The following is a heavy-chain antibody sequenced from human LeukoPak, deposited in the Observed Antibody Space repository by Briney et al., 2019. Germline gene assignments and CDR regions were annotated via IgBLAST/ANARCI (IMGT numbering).Heavy chain of an antibody. CDR2: ISWDGGST. CDR3: AKDGDYDILTGGLASPPLSYGMDV. V-gene: IGHV3-43*01. CDR1: GFTFDDYT. J-gene: IGHJ6*02. Sequence: GSLRLSCAASGFTFDDYTMHWVRQAPGKGLEWVSLISWDGGSTYYADSVKGRFTISRDNSKNSLYLQMNSLRTEDTALYYCAKDGDYDILTGGLASPPLSYGMDVWGQGTTVTVSS. D-gene: IGHD3-9*01.